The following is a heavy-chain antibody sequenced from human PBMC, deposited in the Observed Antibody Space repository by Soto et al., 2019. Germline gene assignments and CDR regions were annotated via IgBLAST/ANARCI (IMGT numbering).Heavy chain of an antibody. CDR1: GYSFTSYW. V-gene: IGHV5-51*01. CDR3: ARHGEEGSSPEDYYYGMDV. Sequence: PGESLKISCKGSGYSFTSYWIGWVRQMPGKGLEWMGIIYPGDSDTRYSPSFQGQVTISADKSISTAYLQWSSLKASDTAMHYCARHGEEGSSPEDYYYGMDVWGQGTTVTVSS. J-gene: IGHJ6*02. CDR2: IYPGDSDT. D-gene: IGHD6-6*01.